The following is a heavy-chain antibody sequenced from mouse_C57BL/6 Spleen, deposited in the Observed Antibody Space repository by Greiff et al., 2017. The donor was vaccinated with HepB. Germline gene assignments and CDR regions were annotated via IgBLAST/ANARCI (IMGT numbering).Heavy chain of an antibody. Sequence: QVQLQQPGAELVKPGASVKLSCKASGYTFTSYWMHWVKQRPGQGLEWIGMIHPNSGSTNYNEKFKSKATLTVDKSSSTAYMQLSSLTSEDSAVYYCARSGGVWTHFDYWGQGTTLTVSS. J-gene: IGHJ2*01. CDR2: IHPNSGST. V-gene: IGHV1-64*01. CDR3: ARSGGVWTHFDY. D-gene: IGHD2-10*02. CDR1: GYTFTSYW.